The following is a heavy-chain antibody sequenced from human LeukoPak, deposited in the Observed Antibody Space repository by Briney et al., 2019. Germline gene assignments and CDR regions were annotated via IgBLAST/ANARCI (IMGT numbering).Heavy chain of an antibody. J-gene: IGHJ3*02. D-gene: IGHD4-11*01. V-gene: IGHV3-23*01. CDR1: GFTFSTYW. CDR3: AKDDNSAWNHAFDI. Sequence: GGSLRLSCAASGFTFSTYWMNWVRQAPGKGLEWVSSLSGSGRTTYYADSVEGRFTISRDNSKNTLYLHMDSLRVDDTAVYYCAKDDNSAWNHAFDIWGQGTVVTVSS. CDR2: LSGSGRTT.